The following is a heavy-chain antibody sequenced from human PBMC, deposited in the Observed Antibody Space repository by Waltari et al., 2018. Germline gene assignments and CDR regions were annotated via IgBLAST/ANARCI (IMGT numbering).Heavy chain of an antibody. Sequence: EVQLVESGGGLVQPGRSLRLSCSASGFTFDYYAMHWVRQAPGKGLEWVSGISWNSGSIGYADSVKGRFTISRDNAKNSLYLQMNSLRAEDMALYYCARGGQYSGYDYVHFFDYWGQGTLVTVSS. CDR2: ISWNSGSI. V-gene: IGHV3-9*03. J-gene: IGHJ4*02. D-gene: IGHD5-12*01. CDR3: ARGGQYSGYDYVHFFDY. CDR1: GFTFDYYA.